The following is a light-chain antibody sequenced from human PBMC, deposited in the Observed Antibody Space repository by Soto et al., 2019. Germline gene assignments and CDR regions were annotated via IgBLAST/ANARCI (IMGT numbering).Light chain of an antibody. CDR1: QSIGIW. V-gene: IGKV1-5*03. J-gene: IGKJ1*01. Sequence: IQMTQSPSTLSASVGDRVAITCRASQSIGIWLAWYQKKPGKAPRFLIYKASTLQTGVPSRFSGSGSGTEFTLTSSSLQPDDFATYYCQQYNDYSWTFGQGTKVAIK. CDR2: KAS. CDR3: QQYNDYSWT.